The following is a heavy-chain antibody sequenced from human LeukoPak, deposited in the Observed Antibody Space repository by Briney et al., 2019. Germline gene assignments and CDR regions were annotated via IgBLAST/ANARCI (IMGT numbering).Heavy chain of an antibody. CDR3: ARVYGDPNWFDP. CDR1: GGSISSSSYY. J-gene: IGHJ5*02. CDR2: IYHSENA. V-gene: IGHV4-39*07. D-gene: IGHD4-17*01. Sequence: SETLSLTCTVSGGSISSSSYYWGWIRQPPGKGLEWIGYIYHSENAYYNPSLKSRVTISLDRSKNQFSLKLNSVTAADTAVYYCARVYGDPNWFDPWGQGTLVTVSS.